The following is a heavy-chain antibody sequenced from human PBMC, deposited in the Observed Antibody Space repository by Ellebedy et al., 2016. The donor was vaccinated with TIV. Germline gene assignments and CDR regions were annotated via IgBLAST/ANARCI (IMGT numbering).Heavy chain of an antibody. Sequence: ASVKVSCXASGYTFTGYYMHWVRQAPGQGLEWMGWINPNSGGTNYAQKFQGWVTMTRDTSISTAYMELSSLRSEDTAVYYCARSRSLFGGFGPWGQGTLVTVSS. CDR2: INPNSGGT. J-gene: IGHJ5*02. CDR1: GYTFTGYY. D-gene: IGHD3-16*01. V-gene: IGHV1-2*04. CDR3: ARSRSLFGGFGP.